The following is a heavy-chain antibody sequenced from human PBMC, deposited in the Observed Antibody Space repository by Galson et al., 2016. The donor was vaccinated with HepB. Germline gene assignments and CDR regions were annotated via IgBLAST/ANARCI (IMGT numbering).Heavy chain of an antibody. Sequence: WLALVYWDDDKRYSPSLRSRLTIIRDASKNQVVLTMSNVDPVDTGTYYCARRGGNCFPACGFDFWGQGIQVTVSS. J-gene: IGHJ4*02. CDR3: ARRGGNCFPACGFDF. V-gene: IGHV2-5*02. D-gene: IGHD2-21*01. CDR2: VYWDDDK.